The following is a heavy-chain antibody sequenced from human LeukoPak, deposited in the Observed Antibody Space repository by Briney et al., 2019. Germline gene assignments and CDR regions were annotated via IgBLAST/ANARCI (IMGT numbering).Heavy chain of an antibody. D-gene: IGHD2/OR15-2a*01. CDR1: GFTFSSYA. V-gene: IGHV3-30*04. Sequence: GRSLRLSCAASGFTFSSYAMHWVRQAPGKGLEWVAVISYDGSNKYYADSVKGRFTISRDNSKNTLYLQMNSLRAEDTAVYYCARGTTYDWGQGTLVTVSS. J-gene: IGHJ4*02. CDR2: ISYDGSNK. CDR3: ARGTTYD.